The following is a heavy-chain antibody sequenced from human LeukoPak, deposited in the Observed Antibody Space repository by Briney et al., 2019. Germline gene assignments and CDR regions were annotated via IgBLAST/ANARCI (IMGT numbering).Heavy chain of an antibody. CDR1: GFTFSSYA. CDR3: AKDRMVYYGGNYYMDV. V-gene: IGHV3-23*01. D-gene: IGHD4-23*01. Sequence: GGSLRLSCAASGFTFSSYAMSWVRQAPGKGLEWVSVISGGGGTTYYADSVKGRFTISRDNSKNTLYLQMNSLRAEDTAVYYCAKDRMVYYGGNYYMDVWGKGTTVTVSS. J-gene: IGHJ6*03. CDR2: ISGGGGTT.